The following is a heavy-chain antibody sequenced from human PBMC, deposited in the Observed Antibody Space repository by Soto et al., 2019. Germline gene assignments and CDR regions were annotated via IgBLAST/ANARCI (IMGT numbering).Heavy chain of an antibody. D-gene: IGHD1-26*01. CDR1: GFTFSSYA. V-gene: IGHV3-30-3*01. CDR3: ARDTTSLGMDV. Sequence: SLRLSCAASGFTFSSYAMHWVRQAPGKGLEWVAVISYDGSNKYYADSVKGRFTISRDNSKNTLYLQMNSLRAEDTAVYYCARDTTSLGMDVWGQGTTVTVSS. CDR2: ISYDGSNK. J-gene: IGHJ6*02.